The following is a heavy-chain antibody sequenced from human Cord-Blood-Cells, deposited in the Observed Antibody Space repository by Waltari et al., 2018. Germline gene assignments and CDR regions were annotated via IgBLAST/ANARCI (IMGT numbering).Heavy chain of an antibody. CDR3: ARLDSSSWSHFDY. D-gene: IGHD6-13*01. Sequence: EVQLVESGGGLIQPGGSLRLSCAASGFTVSSNYMSWVAQAPGKGLEWVSVIYSGGSTYYADSVKGRFTISRDNSKNTLYLQMNSLRAEDTAVYYCARLDSSSWSHFDYWGQGTLVTVSS. CDR1: GFTVSSNY. CDR2: IYSGGST. V-gene: IGHV3-53*01. J-gene: IGHJ4*02.